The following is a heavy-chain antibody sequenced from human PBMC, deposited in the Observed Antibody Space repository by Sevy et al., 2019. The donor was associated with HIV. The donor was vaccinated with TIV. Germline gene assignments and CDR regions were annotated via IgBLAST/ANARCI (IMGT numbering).Heavy chain of an antibody. D-gene: IGHD6-6*01. J-gene: IGHJ4*02. CDR2: ISGSGGST. CDR1: GFIFNGYV. CDR3: AKASSIAAGFDY. V-gene: IGHV3-23*01. Sequence: GGSLRLSCAASGFIFNGYVMSWVRQAPGKGLEWVSGISGSGGSTYYADSVRGRFIISRDNYKNTLYLEMNSLRAEDTAVYYCAKASSIAAGFDYWDQGTLVTVSS.